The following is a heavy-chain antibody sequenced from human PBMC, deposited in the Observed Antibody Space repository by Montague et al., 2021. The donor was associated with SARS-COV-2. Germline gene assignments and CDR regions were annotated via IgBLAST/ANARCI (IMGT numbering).Heavy chain of an antibody. CDR3: AGSPRARYNWNDSCDY. CDR2: IYTSGST. Sequence: TLSLTCTVSGGSISSGSYYWSWIRQPAGKGLEWIGRIYTSGSTNYNPSLKSRVTISVDTSKNQFSLKLSSVTAADTAVYYCAGSPRARYNWNDSCDYWGQGTLGTGSS. D-gene: IGHD1-1*01. V-gene: IGHV4-61*02. CDR1: GGSISSGSYY. J-gene: IGHJ4*02.